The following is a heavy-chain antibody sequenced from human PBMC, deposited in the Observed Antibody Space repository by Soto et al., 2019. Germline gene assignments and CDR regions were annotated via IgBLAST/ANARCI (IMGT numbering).Heavy chain of an antibody. CDR3: ARDRILGIGRYFDY. CDR2: ISYDGSNK. Sequence: VQLLESGGGLVQPGGSLRLSCAASGFTFSSFAMHWVRQAPGKGLEWVAVISYDGSNKYYADSVKGRFNISRDNSKNTLYLQMNSLRAEDTALYYCARDRILGIGRYFDYWGQGTLVTVSS. V-gene: IGHV3-30-3*01. D-gene: IGHD7-27*01. CDR1: GFTFSSFA. J-gene: IGHJ4*02.